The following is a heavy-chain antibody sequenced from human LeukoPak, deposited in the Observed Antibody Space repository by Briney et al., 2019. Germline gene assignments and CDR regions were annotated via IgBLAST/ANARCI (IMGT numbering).Heavy chain of an antibody. CDR3: AKITWIQLWLPFDY. CDR1: GGSISSYY. D-gene: IGHD5-18*01. Sequence: SETLSLTCTVSGGSISSYYWSWIRQPPGKGLEWIGYIYYSGSTNYNPSLKSRVTISVDTSKNQFSLSLSSVTAADTAVYYCAKITWIQLWLPFDYWGQGTLVTVSS. V-gene: IGHV4-59*08. J-gene: IGHJ4*02. CDR2: IYYSGST.